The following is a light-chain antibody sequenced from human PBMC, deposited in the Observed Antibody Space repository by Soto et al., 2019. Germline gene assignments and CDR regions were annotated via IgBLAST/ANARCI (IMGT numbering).Light chain of an antibody. CDR3: ASWDDSLNGVV. CDR1: NSNIGSNT. J-gene: IGLJ2*01. Sequence: QAVVTQPPSASGTPGQRVTISCSGSNSNIGSNTVNWYQQLPGTAPKLLIYDNNKRPSEVPGRFSDSKSGTSASLAISGLQSEDEADYYCASWDDSLNGVVFGGGTQLTVL. V-gene: IGLV1-44*01. CDR2: DNN.